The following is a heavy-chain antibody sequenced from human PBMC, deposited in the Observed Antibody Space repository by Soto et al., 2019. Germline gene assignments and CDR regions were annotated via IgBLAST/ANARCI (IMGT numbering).Heavy chain of an antibody. Sequence: VPLVESGGGFVQPGRSLRLSCTLSGFTSDDFALTWVRQAPGKGLEWLGLVRSKTYDGAAEYAASVKGRFTISRDESTSTAFLQMNRLKTEDTAVYYCTRDGDFYGFDVWGQGTTVTVSS. J-gene: IGHJ6*02. CDR2: VRSKTYDGAA. V-gene: IGHV3-49*04. D-gene: IGHD3-3*01. CDR1: GFTSDDFA. CDR3: TRDGDFYGFDV.